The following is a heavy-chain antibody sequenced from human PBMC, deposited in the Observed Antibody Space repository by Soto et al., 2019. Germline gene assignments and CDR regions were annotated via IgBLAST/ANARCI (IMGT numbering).Heavy chain of an antibody. CDR3: TIGSWSGEVFDI. CDR1: GGTFSTYS. J-gene: IGHJ3*02. V-gene: IGHV1-69*02. Sequence: QVQLVQSGAEVKKPGSSVKVSCKDSGGTFSTYSMFWVRQAPGQGLEWRGRIIPMLGIANHAQRFQDRVTITADKSTATAHMELSSLRSEDTALYYCTIGSWSGEVFDIWGQGTMVTVSS. D-gene: IGHD2-21*01. CDR2: IIPMLGIA.